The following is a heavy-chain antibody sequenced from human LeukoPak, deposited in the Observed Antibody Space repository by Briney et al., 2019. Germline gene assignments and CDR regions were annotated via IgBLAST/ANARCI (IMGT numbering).Heavy chain of an antibody. Sequence: PGGSLRLSCAASGFTFSSYEMNWVRQAPGKGLEWVAYISSSGSTIYYTDSVKGRFTISRDNAKNSLYLQMNSLRAEDTALYYCARDKSYYYYYMDVWGKGTTVTVSS. CDR2: ISSSGSTI. J-gene: IGHJ6*03. CDR3: ARDKSYYYYYMDV. CDR1: GFTFSSYE. V-gene: IGHV3-48*03.